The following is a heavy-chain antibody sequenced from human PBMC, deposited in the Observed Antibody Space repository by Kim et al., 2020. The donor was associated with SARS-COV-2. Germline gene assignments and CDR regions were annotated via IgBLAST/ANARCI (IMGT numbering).Heavy chain of an antibody. J-gene: IGHJ3*02. CDR3: ARGNQLQYARAFDI. CDR2: INPYSGAT. CDR1: GYTFIDYY. V-gene: IGHV1-2*02. D-gene: IGHD1-1*01. Sequence: ASVKVSCKASGYTFIDYYIHWVRQAPGQGLEWMGWINPYSGATTFARRFQGRVTMTRDTSINTAYMEVSRLRSDDTAVFYCARGNQLQYARAFDIWGQGTMVTDSS.